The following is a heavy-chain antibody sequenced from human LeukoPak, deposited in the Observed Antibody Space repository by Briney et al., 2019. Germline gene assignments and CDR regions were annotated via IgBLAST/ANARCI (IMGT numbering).Heavy chain of an antibody. J-gene: IGHJ4*02. CDR3: ARTYPPAKFTIFGVVIGNFDY. Sequence: GSLRLSCAASGFTFSNAWMSWVRQAPGKGLEWIGSIYHSGSTYYNPSLKSRVTISVDTSKNQFSLKLSPVTAADTAVYYCARTYPPAKFTIFGVVIGNFDYWGQGTLVTVSS. CDR1: GFTFSNAW. V-gene: IGHV4-38-2*01. CDR2: IYHSGST. D-gene: IGHD3-3*01.